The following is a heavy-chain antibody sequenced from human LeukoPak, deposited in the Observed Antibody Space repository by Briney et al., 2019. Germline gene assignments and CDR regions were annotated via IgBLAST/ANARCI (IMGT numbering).Heavy chain of an antibody. CDR3: ARGGYQPYYYMDV. V-gene: IGHV3-21*01. CDR1: GFTFSSYA. J-gene: IGHJ6*03. D-gene: IGHD2-2*01. Sequence: GGSLRLSCAASGFTFSSYAMNRVRQAPGKGLEWVSSISSSSGYIFYADSVKGRFTISRDNSKKIVYLRMDSLRVDDTAVYYCARGGYQPYYYMDVWGTGTTVTVSS. CDR2: ISSSSGYI.